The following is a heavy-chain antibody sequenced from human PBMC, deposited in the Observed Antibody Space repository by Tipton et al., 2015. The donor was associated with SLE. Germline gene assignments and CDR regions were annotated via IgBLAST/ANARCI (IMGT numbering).Heavy chain of an antibody. CDR3: SREADWLKQRTLYFDF. CDR2: ISYDGSDK. Sequence: SLRLSCAASGFTFSSYAMHWVRQAPGKGLEWVAVISYDGSDKYYADSVRGRFTISRDNAKNSVSLHMNSLRAEDTAIYYCSREADWLKQRTLYFDFLGQGTRVTASS. D-gene: IGHD3/OR15-3a*01. V-gene: IGHV3-30*04. CDR1: GFTFSSYA. J-gene: IGHJ4*02.